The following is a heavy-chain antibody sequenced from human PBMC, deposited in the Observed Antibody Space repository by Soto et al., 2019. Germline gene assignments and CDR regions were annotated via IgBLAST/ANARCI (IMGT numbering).Heavy chain of an antibody. D-gene: IGHD6-13*01. Sequence: SETLSLTCAVYGGSFSGYYWSWIRQPPGKGLEWIGEINHSGSTNYNPSLKSRVTISVDTSKNQFSLKLGSVTAADTAVYYCARDKRRPAAAGTNRSRYYYYYYMDVWGKGTTVTVSS. J-gene: IGHJ6*03. V-gene: IGHV4-34*01. CDR2: INHSGST. CDR3: ARDKRRPAAAGTNRSRYYYYYYMDV. CDR1: GGSFSGYY.